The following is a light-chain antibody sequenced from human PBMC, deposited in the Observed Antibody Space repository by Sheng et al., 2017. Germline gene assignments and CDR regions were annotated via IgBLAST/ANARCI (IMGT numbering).Light chain of an antibody. J-gene: IGKJ3*01. CDR3: QQRSNWPSFT. Sequence: EIVLTQSPATLSLSPGERATLSCRASQSVSNYLAWYQQKPGQTPRLLIYDASNRATGIPARFSGSGSGTDFTLTISSLEPEDFAVYYCQQRSNWPSFTFGPGTKVEIK. CDR2: DAS. CDR1: QSVSNY. V-gene: IGKV3-11*01.